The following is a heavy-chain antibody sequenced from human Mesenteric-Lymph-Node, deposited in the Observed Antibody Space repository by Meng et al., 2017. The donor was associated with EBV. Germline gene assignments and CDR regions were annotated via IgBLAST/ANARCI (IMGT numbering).Heavy chain of an antibody. CDR3: AGWSARLEY. CDR1: GFSLSTRGVL. Sequence: QSTLKESGPTLVKPTQTLTLTCTFSGFSLSTRGVLVGWIRQPPGQALEWLALVYWDDDKRYSPSLKSRLSITKNTSKNQVVLTMADMDPVDTGTYYCAGWSARLEYWGPGTLVTVSS. V-gene: IGHV2-5*02. J-gene: IGHJ4*02. D-gene: IGHD3-3*01. CDR2: VYWDDDK.